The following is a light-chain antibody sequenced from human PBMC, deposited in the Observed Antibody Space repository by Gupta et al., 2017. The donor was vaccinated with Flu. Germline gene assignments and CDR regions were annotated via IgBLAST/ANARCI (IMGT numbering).Light chain of an antibody. CDR2: LNN. J-gene: IGLJ2*01. Sequence: QSVLSQPPSVPGAPGQRVTISCTVSSSNIGAGYDVLRYQQLPGTAPNLLIYLNNNRPSGVPDRFSGSKSGTSAALAITGLPAEEEADYYCQSYDSSLSGWEVFGGGTKLTVL. V-gene: IGLV1-40*01. CDR3: QSYDSSLSGWEV. CDR1: SSNIGAGYD.